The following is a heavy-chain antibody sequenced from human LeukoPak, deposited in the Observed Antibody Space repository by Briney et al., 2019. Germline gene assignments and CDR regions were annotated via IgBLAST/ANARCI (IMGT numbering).Heavy chain of an antibody. D-gene: IGHD5-12*01. Sequence: ASVKVSCKASGYPFTNYYMHWVRQDPGQGLEWMGIINPSGGSTSYAQRFQGRVTMTRDTSTSTVYMDLSSLRSEDTAVYYCARVAHRYSDYDYHDYWGQGTLVTVSS. V-gene: IGHV1-46*01. CDR2: INPSGGST. J-gene: IGHJ4*02. CDR3: ARVAHRYSDYDYHDY. CDR1: GYPFTNYY.